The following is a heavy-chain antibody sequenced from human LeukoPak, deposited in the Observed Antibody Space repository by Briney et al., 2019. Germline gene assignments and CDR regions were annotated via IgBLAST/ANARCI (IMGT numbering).Heavy chain of an antibody. D-gene: IGHD6-13*01. Sequence: GGSLRLSCAASGFTFSDYYMSWVRQAPGKGLVWVSRIDPDGSSTTYADSVKGRFSISRDNAKNTLYLQMNSLRAEDTAVYYCAREWIAAAGRSLPYWGQGTLVTVSS. CDR1: GFTFSDYY. J-gene: IGHJ4*02. V-gene: IGHV3-74*03. CDR2: IDPDGSST. CDR3: AREWIAAAGRSLPY.